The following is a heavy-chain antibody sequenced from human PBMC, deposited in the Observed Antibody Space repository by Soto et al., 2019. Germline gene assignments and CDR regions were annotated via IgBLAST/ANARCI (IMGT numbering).Heavy chain of an antibody. CDR1: GYTFTSYG. CDR3: ARDPPGYCSGGSCYLYY. CDR2: ISAYNGNT. J-gene: IGHJ4*02. Sequence: QVQLVQSGAEVKKPGASVKVSCKASGYTFTSYGISWVRQAPGQGLEWMGWISAYNGNTNYAQKLQGRVTMTTDTSTSTAYMELRSLGSDDTAVYYCARDPPGYCSGGSCYLYYWGQGTLVTVSS. D-gene: IGHD2-15*01. V-gene: IGHV1-18*01.